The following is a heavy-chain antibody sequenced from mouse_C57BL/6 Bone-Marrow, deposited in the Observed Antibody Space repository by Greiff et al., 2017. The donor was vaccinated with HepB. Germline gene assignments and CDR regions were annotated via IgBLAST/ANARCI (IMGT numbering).Heavy chain of an antibody. Sequence: QAQLQQPGTELVKPGASVKLSCTASGFTFPSYWMHWVKQRPGQGLEWIGNINPSNGGTNYNEKFKSKATQTVDKSSSTAYIQLSSLRSENTAVSYSARGGWITLCALWGAGTLLSVSA. J-gene: IGHJ3*01. CDR2: INPSNGGT. CDR1: GFTFPSYW. CDR3: ARGGWITLCAL. D-gene: IGHD6-1*01. V-gene: IGHV1-53*01.